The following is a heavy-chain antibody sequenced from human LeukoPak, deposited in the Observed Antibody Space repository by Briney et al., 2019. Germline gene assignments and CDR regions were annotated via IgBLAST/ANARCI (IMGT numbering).Heavy chain of an antibody. J-gene: IGHJ4*02. D-gene: IGHD6-13*01. CDR3: ARVKVGSSSWWEGPELDVYYFDY. Sequence: PGGSLRLSCAASGFTFSSYWMSWVRQAPGKGLEWAANIKQNGSEKYYVDSVKGRLTISRDNAKNSLYLQMNSLRGEDTAVYYCARVKVGSSSWWEGPELDVYYFDYWGQGTLVTVSS. CDR2: IKQNGSEK. CDR1: GFTFSSYW. V-gene: IGHV3-7*01.